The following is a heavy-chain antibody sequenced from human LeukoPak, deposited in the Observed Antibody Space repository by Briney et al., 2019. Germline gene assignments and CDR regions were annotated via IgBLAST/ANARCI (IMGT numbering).Heavy chain of an antibody. J-gene: IGHJ4*02. CDR1: GFTFSNYW. CDR3: YGAVAGDDFDS. Sequence: GGSLRLSCAASGFTFSNYWMGWVRQAPGKGLEWVASIKEDGSAEYYVDSVKGRFTISRDNAKNSLYLRMNSLRAEDTAVYYCYGAVAGDDFDSWGQGTLVTVSS. D-gene: IGHD6-19*01. V-gene: IGHV3-7*01. CDR2: IKEDGSAE.